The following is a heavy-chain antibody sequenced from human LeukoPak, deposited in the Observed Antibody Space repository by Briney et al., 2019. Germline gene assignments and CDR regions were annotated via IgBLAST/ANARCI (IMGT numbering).Heavy chain of an antibody. CDR3: ARDGNWGTTDAYLNY. CDR2: ISYDGSNK. D-gene: IGHD7-27*01. CDR1: GFTFSSYA. V-gene: IGHV3-30-3*01. Sequence: GGSLRLSCAASGFTFSSYAMHWVRQAPGKGLEWVAVISYDGSNKYYADSVKGRFTISRDNSKSTLYLQMNSLRAEDTAVYYCARDGNWGTTDAYLNYWGQGTLVTVSS. J-gene: IGHJ4*02.